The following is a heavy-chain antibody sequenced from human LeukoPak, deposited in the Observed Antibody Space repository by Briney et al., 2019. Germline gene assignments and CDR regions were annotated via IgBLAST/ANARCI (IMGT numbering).Heavy chain of an antibody. CDR3: VRDRGTYRPIDY. D-gene: IGHD1-26*01. CDR1: AFSLNAYN. CDR2: ISYTGTYI. Sequence: PGGSLRLSCAASAFSLNAYNMNWVRQAPGKGQEWVSSISYTGTYIYYADSVKGQFTISRDNAQNSLYLQMNSLRAEDTAIYYCVRDRGTYRPIDYWGQGTLVTVSS. V-gene: IGHV3-21*04. J-gene: IGHJ4*02.